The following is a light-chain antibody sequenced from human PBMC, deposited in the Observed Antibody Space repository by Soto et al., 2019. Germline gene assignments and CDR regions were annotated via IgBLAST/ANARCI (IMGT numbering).Light chain of an antibody. V-gene: IGKV3-15*01. Sequence: ETVMTQSPVTLSVSPGDTATLSFVASQRVSSHLAWYQQKPGQAPRLLIYAASTRATGIPVRFSGSGSETEFTLTIRSLQSEDSALYYCHQYNNWPWTFGQGTKVDIK. J-gene: IGKJ1*01. CDR2: AAS. CDR3: HQYNNWPWT. CDR1: QRVSSH.